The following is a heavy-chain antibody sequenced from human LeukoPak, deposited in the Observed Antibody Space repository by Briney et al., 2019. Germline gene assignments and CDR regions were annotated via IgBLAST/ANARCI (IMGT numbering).Heavy chain of an antibody. CDR3: ARSIYSRYSSSWQPAYYYGMDV. J-gene: IGHJ6*04. D-gene: IGHD6-13*01. Sequence: SETLSLTCAVSGYSISSGYYWGWIRQPPGKGLEWIGGIYHSGSTYYNPSLKSRVTISVDTSKNQFSLKLSSVTAADTAVYYCARSIYSRYSSSWQPAYYYGMDVWGKGTTVTVSS. V-gene: IGHV4-38-2*01. CDR2: IYHSGST. CDR1: GYSISSGYY.